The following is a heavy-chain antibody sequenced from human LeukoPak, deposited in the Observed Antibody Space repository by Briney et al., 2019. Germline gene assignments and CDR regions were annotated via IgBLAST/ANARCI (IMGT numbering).Heavy chain of an antibody. CDR3: AKRPIQLWFLDY. D-gene: IGHD5-18*01. J-gene: IGHJ4*02. CDR1: GFTFSSYA. Sequence: PGGSLRLSCAASGFTFSSYAMHWVRQAPGKGLEWVAVISYDGNNKYYADSVKGRFTISRDNSKNTLYLQMNSLRAEDTAVYYCAKRPIQLWFLDYWGQGTLVTVSS. V-gene: IGHV3-30-3*02. CDR2: ISYDGNNK.